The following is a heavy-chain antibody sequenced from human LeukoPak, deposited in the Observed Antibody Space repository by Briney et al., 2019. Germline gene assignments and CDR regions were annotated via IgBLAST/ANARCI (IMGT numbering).Heavy chain of an antibody. CDR1: GFTFSSYS. V-gene: IGHV3-48*04. J-gene: IGHJ4*02. CDR2: ISSSSSTI. D-gene: IGHD1-26*01. Sequence: GGSLRLSCAASGFTFSSYSMNWVRQAPGRELDGVSFISSSSSTIYYADSVKGRFTITRDNAKNSLYMQMNSLRAEDTAVYYCARDRGGSYSATDYWGQGTLVTLSS. CDR3: ARDRGGSYSATDY.